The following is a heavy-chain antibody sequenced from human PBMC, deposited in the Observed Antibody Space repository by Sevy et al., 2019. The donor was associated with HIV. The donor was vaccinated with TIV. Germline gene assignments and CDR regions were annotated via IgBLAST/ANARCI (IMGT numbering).Heavy chain of an antibody. J-gene: IGHJ3*01. CDR2: IIHIFRTA. CDR3: ARGKDRGSSWCYAFDL. D-gene: IGHD6-13*01. Sequence: ASVKVSCKASGGTFSSYAISWVRQAPGQGLEWMGGIIHIFRTANYAQKFQGRVTITADESTCTAYMELSSLRSEDTAVYYCARGKDRGSSWCYAFDLWGQGTMVTVSS. V-gene: IGHV1-69*13. CDR1: GGTFSSYA.